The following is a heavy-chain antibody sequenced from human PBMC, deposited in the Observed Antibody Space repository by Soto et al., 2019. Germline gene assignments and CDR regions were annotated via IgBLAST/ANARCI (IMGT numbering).Heavy chain of an antibody. D-gene: IGHD4-17*01. V-gene: IGHV3-23*01. Sequence: EVQLLESGGGLVQPGGSLRLSCAASGFFFSTYAMNWVRQAPGKGLEWVSAISNNGYDTYYAESVRGRFTISRDNSNNTLYLQMLRLRTEDTAVSDYAHPRGYGVFDAVDNGGQGTMVTVSS. J-gene: IGHJ3*02. CDR2: ISNNGYDT. CDR3: AHPRGYGVFDAVDN. CDR1: GFFFSTYA.